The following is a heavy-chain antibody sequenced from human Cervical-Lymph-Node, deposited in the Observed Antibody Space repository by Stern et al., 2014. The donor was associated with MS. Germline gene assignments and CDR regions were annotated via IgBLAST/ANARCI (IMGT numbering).Heavy chain of an antibody. CDR2: IYSSRTT. D-gene: IGHD5-24*01. Sequence: VQLVQSGGALVQPGGSLRLSCAASGFAFSEHTMNWVRQAPGKGLEWISCIYSSRTTFYADSMKGRFTISRDNAKNSLYLQMNSLRAEDTAVYYCARGVPKETLDVWGQGTTVTVSS. CDR3: ARGVPKETLDV. CDR1: GFAFSEHT. J-gene: IGHJ6*02. V-gene: IGHV3-69-1*01.